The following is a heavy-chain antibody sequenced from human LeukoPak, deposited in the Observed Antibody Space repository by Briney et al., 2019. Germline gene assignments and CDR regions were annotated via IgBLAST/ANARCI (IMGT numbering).Heavy chain of an antibody. CDR3: AKYQDVVVTAISLDY. D-gene: IGHD2-21*02. Sequence: GGSLRLSCVASGFTFSTYGMHWVRQAPGKGLVWVSAISGSGGSTYYADSVKGRFTISRDNSKNTLYLQMNSLRAEDTAVYYCAKYQDVVVTAISLDYWGQGTLVTVSS. CDR2: ISGSGGST. J-gene: IGHJ4*02. V-gene: IGHV3-23*01. CDR1: GFTFSTYG.